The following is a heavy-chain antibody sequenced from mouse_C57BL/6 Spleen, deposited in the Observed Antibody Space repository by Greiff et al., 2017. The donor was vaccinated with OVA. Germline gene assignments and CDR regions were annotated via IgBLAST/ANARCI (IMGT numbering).Heavy chain of an antibody. V-gene: IGHV3-8*01. D-gene: IGHD1-1*01. Sequence: VQLQQSGPGLAKPSQTLSLTCSVTGYSITSDYWNWIRKFPGNKLEYMGYISYSGSTYYNPSLKSRISITRDTSKNQYYLQLNSVTTEDTATYYCARGDPIYYYGSSPYFDYWGQGTTLTVSS. CDR2: ISYSGST. CDR3: ARGDPIYYYGSSPYFDY. CDR1: GYSITSDY. J-gene: IGHJ2*01.